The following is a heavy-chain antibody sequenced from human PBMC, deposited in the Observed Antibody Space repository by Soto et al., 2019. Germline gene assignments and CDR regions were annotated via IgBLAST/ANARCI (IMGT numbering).Heavy chain of an antibody. CDR1: GYTFTTYS. Sequence: ASVKVSCKTSGYTFTTYSMHWVRQAPGQGLEWMGRINPSGGTTTYAQRFQGRVTMTTDTSASTVYMELSSLRSEDTAVYYCAKDGWGPRGFFDYWGQGTLVTVSS. V-gene: IGHV1-46*01. CDR2: INPSGGTT. D-gene: IGHD6-19*01. CDR3: AKDGWGPRGFFDY. J-gene: IGHJ4*02.